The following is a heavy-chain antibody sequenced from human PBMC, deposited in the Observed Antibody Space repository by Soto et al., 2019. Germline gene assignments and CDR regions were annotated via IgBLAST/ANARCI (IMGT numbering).Heavy chain of an antibody. D-gene: IGHD6-13*01. J-gene: IGHJ4*02. Sequence: ASVKVSCTASGYTFTSYAMHWVRQAPGQGLEWMGWISAYNGNTNYAQKLQGRVTMTTDTSTSTAYMELRSLRSDDTAVYYCARDGIAAAGTSYFDYWGQGTLVTVSS. V-gene: IGHV1-18*01. CDR3: ARDGIAAAGTSYFDY. CDR1: GYTFTSYA. CDR2: ISAYNGNT.